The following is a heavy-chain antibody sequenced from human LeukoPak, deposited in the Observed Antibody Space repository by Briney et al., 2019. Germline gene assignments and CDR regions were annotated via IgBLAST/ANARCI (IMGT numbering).Heavy chain of an antibody. Sequence: SETLSLTCTVSGGSISSYYWSWIRQPPGKGLEWIGYIYYTGSTNYNPSLKSRVTMSVDTSKNQFSLNLQSVTPEDTAVYYCARNLIPEQLVVNFWGQGTLVTVSS. D-gene: IGHD6-13*01. CDR1: GGSISSYY. CDR3: ARNLIPEQLVVNF. V-gene: IGHV4-59*01. J-gene: IGHJ4*02. CDR2: IYYTGST.